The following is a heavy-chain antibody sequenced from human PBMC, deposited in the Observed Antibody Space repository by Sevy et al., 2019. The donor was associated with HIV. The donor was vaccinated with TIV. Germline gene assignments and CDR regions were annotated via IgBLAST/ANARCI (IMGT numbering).Heavy chain of an antibody. CDR1: GGSISSGSYS. D-gene: IGHD4-17*01. CDR3: ARDGGTLTTPGAFDI. J-gene: IGHJ3*02. V-gene: IGHV4-30-2*01. CDR2: IYHSGNT. Sequence: SKTLSLTCTVSGGSISSGSYSWNWIRQPPGKGLEWIGYIYHSGNTYYNPSLQSRLTISVDRSKNQFSLKLSSVTAADTAMYYCARDGGTLTTPGAFDIWGQGTMVTVSS.